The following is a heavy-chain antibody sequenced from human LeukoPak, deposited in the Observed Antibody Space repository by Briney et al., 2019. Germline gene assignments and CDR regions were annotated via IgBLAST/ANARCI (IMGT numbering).Heavy chain of an antibody. D-gene: IGHD3-3*01. CDR3: AKDRSEDYYYYYMDV. J-gene: IGHJ6*03. CDR1: GFTFSSYW. CDR2: IKQGGSEK. V-gene: IGHV3-7*03. Sequence: GGSLRLSCAASGFTFSSYWMSWVRQAPGKGLEWVANIKQGGSEKHYVDSVKGRFTISRDNAKNSLYLQMNSLRAEDMALYYCAKDRSEDYYYYYMDVWGKGTTVTVSS.